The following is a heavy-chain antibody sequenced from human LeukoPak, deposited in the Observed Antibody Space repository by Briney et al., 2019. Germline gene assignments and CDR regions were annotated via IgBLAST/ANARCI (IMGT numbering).Heavy chain of an antibody. V-gene: IGHV4-34*01. D-gene: IGHD4-17*01. Sequence: SETLSLTCAVYAGSFSGYYWSWIRQPPGKGLEWIGEINHSGSTNYNPSLKSRVTISVDTSKNQFSLKLSSVTAADTAVYYCARGMYGDYESYWGQGTLVTVSS. CDR2: INHSGST. CDR3: ARGMYGDYESY. J-gene: IGHJ4*02. CDR1: AGSFSGYY.